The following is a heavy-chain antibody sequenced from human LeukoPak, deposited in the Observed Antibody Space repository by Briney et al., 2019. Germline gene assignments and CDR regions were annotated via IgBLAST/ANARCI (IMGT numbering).Heavy chain of an antibody. Sequence: ASVKVSCKASGYTFTGYYMHWVRQAPGQGLEWMRWINPNSGGTNYAQKFQGRVTMTRDTSISTAYMELSRLRSDDTAVYYCARVLSGGYCSSTSCPADYWGQGTLVTVSS. CDR2: INPNSGGT. D-gene: IGHD2-2*01. CDR1: GYTFTGYY. V-gene: IGHV1-2*02. CDR3: ARVLSGGYCSSTSCPADY. J-gene: IGHJ4*02.